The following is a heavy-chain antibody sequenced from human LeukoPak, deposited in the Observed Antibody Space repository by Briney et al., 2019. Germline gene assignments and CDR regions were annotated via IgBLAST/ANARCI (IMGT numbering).Heavy chain of an antibody. CDR1: GFTFRIFG. J-gene: IGHJ6*02. Sequence: GGSLRLSCAVSGFTFRIFGMSWVRQAPGKGLEWMSGISGSDASTFYADSVMGRFTISRDNSMNTLYLQMNNVRAEDAAIYFCARRGSEWNSYFYPMDVWGQGTMVTVSS. V-gene: IGHV3-23*01. CDR2: ISGSDAST. CDR3: ARRGSEWNSYFYPMDV. D-gene: IGHD3-3*01.